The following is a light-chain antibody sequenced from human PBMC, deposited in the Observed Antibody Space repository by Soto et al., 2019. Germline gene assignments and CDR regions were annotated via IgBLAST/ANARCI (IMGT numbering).Light chain of an antibody. CDR2: AAS. J-gene: IGKJ5*01. CDR3: QHSGSSPIT. CDR1: QSISSY. Sequence: DVQQPPSPSSLSASVGDRVTLTCRESQSISSYLNWCQQKAGKAPKLLIYAASSLQTGVPSGFSGSGSVTDSTLTISSLQPEDFAVYYSQHSGSSPITFGPRTRPKI. V-gene: IGKV1-39*01.